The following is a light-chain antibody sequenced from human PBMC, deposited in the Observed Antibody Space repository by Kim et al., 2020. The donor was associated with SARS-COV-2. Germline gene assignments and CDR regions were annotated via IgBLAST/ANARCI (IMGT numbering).Light chain of an antibody. CDR1: SNDIGTSNF. J-gene: IGLJ1*01. Sequence: QSALTQTASVSGSPGQSITISCTGTSNDIGTSNFVSWYQQHPDKAPKLMIYDVTERPSGVSSRFSGSKSGNTASLTISGLQAEDEADYYCSSYTSDSVYVFGSGTKVT. V-gene: IGLV2-14*03. CDR3: SSYTSDSVYV. CDR2: DVT.